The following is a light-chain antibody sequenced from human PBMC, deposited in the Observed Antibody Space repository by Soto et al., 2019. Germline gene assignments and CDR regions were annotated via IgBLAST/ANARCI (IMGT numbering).Light chain of an antibody. V-gene: IGKV3-11*01. J-gene: IGKJ3*01. CDR1: QSVSSNY. CDR2: DAS. Sequence: EIVLTQSPGTLSLSPGERATLSCRASQSVSSNYLAWYQQKPGQAPKVLIYDASNRATGIPARFSGSGSGTDFTLTIRSLEPEDFAVYYCKQRSNWVTFGPGTKGD. CDR3: KQRSNWVT.